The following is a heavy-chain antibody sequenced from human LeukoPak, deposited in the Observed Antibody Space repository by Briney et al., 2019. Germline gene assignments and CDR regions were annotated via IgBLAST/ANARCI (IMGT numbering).Heavy chain of an antibody. CDR1: GYTFTNYY. J-gene: IGHJ4*02. D-gene: IGHD5-18*01. CDR3: ARGAGYTYGSFDY. V-gene: IGHV1-46*01. Sequence: ASVKVSCKASGYTFTNYYMHWVRQAPGQGLEWMAIINPSGGTTNYAQEFQGRVTMTRDTSTSTVYMELSSLRSEDTAVYYCARGAGYTYGSFDYWGQGILITVSS. CDR2: INPSGGTT.